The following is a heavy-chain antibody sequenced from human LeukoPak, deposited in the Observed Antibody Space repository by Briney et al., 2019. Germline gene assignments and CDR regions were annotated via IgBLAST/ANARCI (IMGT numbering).Heavy chain of an antibody. CDR1: GFTFSSYE. D-gene: IGHD5-12*01. V-gene: IGHV3-48*03. CDR2: ISSSGSTI. Sequence: GGSLRLSCAASGFTFSSYEMNWVRQAPGKGLEWVSYISSSGSTIYYADSVKGRFTISRDNAKNSLYLQMNSLRADDTAVYFCVRGNTGYGNFDYWGQGILVTVSS. J-gene: IGHJ4*02. CDR3: VRGNTGYGNFDY.